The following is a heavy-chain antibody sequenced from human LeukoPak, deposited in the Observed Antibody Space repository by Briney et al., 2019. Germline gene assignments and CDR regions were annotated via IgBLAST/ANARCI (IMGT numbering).Heavy chain of an antibody. Sequence: GGSLRLSCAASRITFSNYTMNWFHQAPGKGLEWVSTISGSSSRIYYTRSVKGRFTVSRDNAKNSLHLQMTSLRVEDTAIYYCATGLVAHWGQGILVTVSS. CDR3: ATGLVAH. CDR1: RITFSNYT. CDR2: ISGSSSRI. D-gene: IGHD6-6*01. J-gene: IGHJ4*02. V-gene: IGHV3-21*06.